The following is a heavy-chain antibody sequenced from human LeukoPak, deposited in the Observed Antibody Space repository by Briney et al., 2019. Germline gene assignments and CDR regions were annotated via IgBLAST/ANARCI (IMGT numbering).Heavy chain of an antibody. Sequence: GASLQISCKGSGYIFTSYWIGWVRQLPGKGLEWMGIIYPGDSDNRYSPSFQGQVTISDDNSISTAYLQCSSLKASDTFMYYCARLDGDTAIGDIYYWGQGTLVTVCS. CDR3: ARLDGDTAIGDIYY. J-gene: IGHJ4*02. V-gene: IGHV5-51*01. CDR2: IYPGDSDN. D-gene: IGHD5-18*01. CDR1: GYIFTSYW.